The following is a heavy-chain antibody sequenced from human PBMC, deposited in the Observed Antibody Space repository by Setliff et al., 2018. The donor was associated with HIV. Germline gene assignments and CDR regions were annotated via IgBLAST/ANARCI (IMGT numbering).Heavy chain of an antibody. Sequence: ASVKVSCKSSAGSFSIFAINWVRQAPGQGLEWMGGMMTIFSTTNYARKFQCRVTITTDESTGTAYMELSNLRSEDTAVYYCATEGAGGSYQRASALDVWGQGTMVTVSS. CDR2: MMTIFSTT. V-gene: IGHV1-69*05. D-gene: IGHD1-26*01. CDR3: ATEGAGGSYQRASALDV. J-gene: IGHJ3*01. CDR1: AGSFSIFA.